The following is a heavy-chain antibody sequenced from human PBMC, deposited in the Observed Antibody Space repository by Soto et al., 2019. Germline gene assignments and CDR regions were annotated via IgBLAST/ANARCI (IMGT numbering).Heavy chain of an antibody. CDR2: ISDSGST. Sequence: SETLSLTCTVSVGSIMDGYYWTWIGQHPGKGLEWIGSISDSGSTSYNPSLKSRLTISVDTSKNQFSLNLRSVTAADTAVYYCARRDRSGFSYWLDTWGQGTLVTVSS. D-gene: IGHD3-22*01. V-gene: IGHV4-31*03. J-gene: IGHJ5*02. CDR1: VGSIMDGYY. CDR3: ARRDRSGFSYWLDT.